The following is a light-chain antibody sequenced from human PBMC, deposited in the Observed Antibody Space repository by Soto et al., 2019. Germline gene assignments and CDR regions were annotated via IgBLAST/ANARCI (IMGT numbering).Light chain of an antibody. V-gene: IGLV2-23*02. Sequence: QSVLTQPASVSGSPGQSITISCTGSSSDVGVSNLVSWYQQHPGKAPQLIIYEVSQRPSGVSNRVSGSTSGNKASLTISGLQADDGGDHFCFPYAKRRWLFGPGTNLPVL. CDR2: EVS. CDR3: FPYAKRRWL. J-gene: IGLJ3*02. CDR1: SSDVGVSNL.